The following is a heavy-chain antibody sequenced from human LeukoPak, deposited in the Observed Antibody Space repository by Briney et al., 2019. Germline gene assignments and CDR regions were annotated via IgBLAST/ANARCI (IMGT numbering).Heavy chain of an antibody. CDR3: ATDDGRYLWGY. CDR1: GGTFSSYA. CDR2: FDPEDGET. D-gene: IGHD3-9*01. Sequence: GASVKVSCKASGGTFSSYAISWVRQAPGKGLEWMGGFDPEDGETIYAQKFQGRVTMTEDTSTDTAYMELSSLRSEDTAVYYCATDDGRYLWGYWGQGTLVTVSS. J-gene: IGHJ4*02. V-gene: IGHV1-24*01.